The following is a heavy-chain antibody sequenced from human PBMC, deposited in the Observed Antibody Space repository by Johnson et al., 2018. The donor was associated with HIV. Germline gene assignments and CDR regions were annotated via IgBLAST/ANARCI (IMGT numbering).Heavy chain of an antibody. CDR3: AKDRYSFGSGSGIDAFDI. J-gene: IGHJ3*02. CDR2: IGWNGLTI. D-gene: IGHD3-10*01. Sequence: VQLVESGGGLVQPGGSLRLSCAASGFSFDDYAMHWVRQVPGKGLEWVAGIGWNGLTIGYVDSVKGRFTISRNAATNSLYLRMDSLRTEDTALYYCAKDRYSFGSGSGIDAFDIWGQGTMVTVSS. CDR1: GFSFDDYA. V-gene: IGHV3-9*01.